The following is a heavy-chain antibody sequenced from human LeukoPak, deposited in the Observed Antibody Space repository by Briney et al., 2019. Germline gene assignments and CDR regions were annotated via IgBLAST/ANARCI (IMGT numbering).Heavy chain of an antibody. Sequence: SETLSLTCTVSGGSISSYYWSWLRQPRGKGLEWIGYIYYSGSTNYNPSLKSRVTISVDTSKNQFSLKLSSVTAADTAVYYCASQIPSADMGSFVPWGQGTLVTVSS. D-gene: IGHD2-2*01. V-gene: IGHV4-59*01. CDR1: GGSISSYY. CDR2: IYYSGST. J-gene: IGHJ5*02. CDR3: ASQIPSADMGSFVP.